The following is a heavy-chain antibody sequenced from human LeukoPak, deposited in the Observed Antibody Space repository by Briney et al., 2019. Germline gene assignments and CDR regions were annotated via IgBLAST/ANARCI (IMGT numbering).Heavy chain of an antibody. CDR1: GYTFSAFY. CDR3: ARLGDSSGYWPDAFDI. J-gene: IGHJ3*02. V-gene: IGHV1-2*02. D-gene: IGHD3-22*01. CDR2: INPNSGGT. Sequence: ASVKVSCKTSGYTFSAFYMHWVRQAPGQGLEWMGWINPNSGGTNYAQKFQGRVTMTRDTSISTAYMELSRLRSDDTAVYYCARLGDSSGYWPDAFDIWGQGTMVTVSS.